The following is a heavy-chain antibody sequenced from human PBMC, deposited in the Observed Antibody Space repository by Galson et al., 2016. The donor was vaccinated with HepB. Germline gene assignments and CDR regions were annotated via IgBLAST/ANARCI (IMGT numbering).Heavy chain of an antibody. V-gene: IGHV3-48*02. J-gene: IGHJ4*02. D-gene: IGHD3-10*01. Sequence: SLRLSCAASGFTFSSYPMIWVRQAPGKGLEWISYITSSSSLIFYADSVKGRFTISRDNARNSLYLQMNILREEDTAVYFCARVVYGSGSYYRFYDYWGQGTLVTVS. CDR1: GFTFSSYP. CDR2: ITSSSSLI. CDR3: ARVVYGSGSYYRFYDY.